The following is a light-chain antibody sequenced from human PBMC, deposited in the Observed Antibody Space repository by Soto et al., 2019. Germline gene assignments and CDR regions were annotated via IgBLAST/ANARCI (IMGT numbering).Light chain of an antibody. Sequence: QSALTQPASVSGSPGQSITISCTGTSSDVGGYNYDSWYQQHPGKAPKLMIYEVSNRPSGVSNRFSGSKSGNTASLTISGLQAEDEAEYYCSSYTSSSTLAVVFGGGTKLTVL. J-gene: IGLJ2*01. V-gene: IGLV2-14*01. CDR1: SSDVGGYNY. CDR3: SSYTSSSTLAVV. CDR2: EVS.